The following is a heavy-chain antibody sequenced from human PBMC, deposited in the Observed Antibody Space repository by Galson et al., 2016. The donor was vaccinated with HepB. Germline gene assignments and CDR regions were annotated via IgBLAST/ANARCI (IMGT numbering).Heavy chain of an antibody. CDR2: INGSGGGT. CDR1: GFTFSSYA. V-gene: IGHV3-23*01. Sequence: SLRLSCAASGFTFSSYAMDWVRQAPGKGLEWVSAINGSGGGTYYADSVKGRFTISRDNSKNTLYLQMSSLRAEDTAVYYCARGGYCSAGGCYTTHFDHWGQGTLVTVSS. J-gene: IGHJ4*02. CDR3: ARGGYCSAGGCYTTHFDH. D-gene: IGHD2-15*01.